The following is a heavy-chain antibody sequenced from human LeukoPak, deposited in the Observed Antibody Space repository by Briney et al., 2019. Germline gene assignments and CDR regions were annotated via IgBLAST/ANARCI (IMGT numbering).Heavy chain of an antibody. J-gene: IGHJ4*02. V-gene: IGHV1-18*01. CDR1: GYTFTSYG. CDR3: ARDRYERYCSSTSCYFGDY. CDR2: IGAYNGNT. Sequence: ASVKVSCKASGYTFTSYGISWVRQALGQGLEWMGWIGAYNGNTNYAQKLQGRVTMTTDTSTSTAYMELRSLRSDDTAVYYCARDRYERYCSSTSCYFGDYWGQGTLVTVSS. D-gene: IGHD2-2*01.